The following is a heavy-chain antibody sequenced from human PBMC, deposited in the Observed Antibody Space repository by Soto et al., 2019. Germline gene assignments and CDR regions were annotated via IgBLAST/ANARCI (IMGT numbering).Heavy chain of an antibody. CDR1: GFTFSSYA. D-gene: IGHD2-15*01. CDR2: ISYDGSNK. Sequence: QVQLVESGGGVVQPGRSLRLSCAASGFTFSSYAMHWVRQAPGKGLEWVAVISYDGSNKYYADSVKGRFTISRDNSKNTLYLQMNSLRAEDTAVYYCASLYPGNYWGQVTLVTVSS. V-gene: IGHV3-30-3*01. CDR3: ASLYPGNY. J-gene: IGHJ4*02.